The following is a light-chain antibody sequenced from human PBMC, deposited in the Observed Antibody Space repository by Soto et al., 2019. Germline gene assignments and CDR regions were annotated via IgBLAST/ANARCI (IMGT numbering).Light chain of an antibody. V-gene: IGLV7-46*01. J-gene: IGLJ2*01. CDR1: TGAVTSGHY. Sequence: QAVVTQEPSLTVSPGRTVTLTCGSSTGAVTSGHYPYWFQQKPGQAPRTVIYDTSNKHSWTPARFSGSLLGGKAALTLSGAQPEDEAEYYCLLSYSGARVFGGGTKVTVL. CDR2: DTS. CDR3: LLSYSGARV.